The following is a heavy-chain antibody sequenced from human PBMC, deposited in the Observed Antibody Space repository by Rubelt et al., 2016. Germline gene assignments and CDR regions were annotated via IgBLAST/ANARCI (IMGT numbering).Heavy chain of an antibody. CDR1: GYSFSNFW. CDR3: ARLHYYDSSGHFDY. CDR2: IYPGDSDS. V-gene: IGHV5-51*01. Sequence: EVQLVQSGGEVKKPGESLKISCKGSGYSFSNFWIGWVRQMPGKGLEWMGIIYPGDSDSRYSPSFQGQVTISADKSINTAYLQWSSLKASDTAMYYCARLHYYDSSGHFDYWGQGTLVTVSS. J-gene: IGHJ4*02. D-gene: IGHD3-22*01.